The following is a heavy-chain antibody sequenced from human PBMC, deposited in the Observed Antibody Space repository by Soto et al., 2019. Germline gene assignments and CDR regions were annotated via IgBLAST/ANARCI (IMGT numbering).Heavy chain of an antibody. D-gene: IGHD3-22*01. Sequence: GGSLRLSCTASGFTFGDYAMSWFRHAPGKGLEWVGFIRSKAYGGTTEYAASVKGRFTISRDDSKSIAYLQMNSLKTEDTAVYYCTKGLYYYDSSGRDVWGQGTTVTVSS. CDR3: TKGLYYYDSSGRDV. V-gene: IGHV3-49*03. J-gene: IGHJ6*02. CDR2: IRSKAYGGTT. CDR1: GFTFGDYA.